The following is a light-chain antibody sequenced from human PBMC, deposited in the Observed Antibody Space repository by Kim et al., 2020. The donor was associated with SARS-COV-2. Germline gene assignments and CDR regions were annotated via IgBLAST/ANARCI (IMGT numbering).Light chain of an antibody. Sequence: SSELTQDPYVSVALGQTLRITCQGDTLRTYYANWFQQKAGQAPVLVIFANNRRPSGIPDRFSGSSSGNTASLTIIGAQAEDEGDYYCDSRDNAGNHVFGT. CDR3: DSRDNAGNHV. CDR2: ANN. CDR1: TLRTYY. V-gene: IGLV3-19*01. J-gene: IGLJ1*01.